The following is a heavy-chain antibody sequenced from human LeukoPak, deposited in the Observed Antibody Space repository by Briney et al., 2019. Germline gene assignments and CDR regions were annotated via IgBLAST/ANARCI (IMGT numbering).Heavy chain of an antibody. CDR3: ARDQYGYYDY. J-gene: IGHJ4*02. D-gene: IGHD3-22*01. CDR1: GYTFTGYY. CDR2: INPNSGGT. Sequence: APVKVSCTASGYTFTGYYMHWVRPAPGQGREWMGWINPNSGGTNYAQKFQGRVTMTRDTSISTAYMELSRLRSDDTAVYYCARDQYGYYDYWGQGTLVTVSS. V-gene: IGHV1-2*02.